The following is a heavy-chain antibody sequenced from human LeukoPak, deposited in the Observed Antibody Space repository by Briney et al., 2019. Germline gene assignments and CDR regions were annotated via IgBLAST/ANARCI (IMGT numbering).Heavy chain of an antibody. Sequence: SETLSLTCAVYGGSFSGYYWSWIRQPPGKGLEWIGEINHSGSTNYNPSLKSRVTISVDTSKNQFSLKLSSVTAAETAVYYCARGVSEWLLFPSPDFDYWGQGTLVTVSS. J-gene: IGHJ4*02. CDR2: INHSGST. CDR1: GGSFSGYY. CDR3: ARGVSEWLLFPSPDFDY. V-gene: IGHV4-34*01. D-gene: IGHD3-3*01.